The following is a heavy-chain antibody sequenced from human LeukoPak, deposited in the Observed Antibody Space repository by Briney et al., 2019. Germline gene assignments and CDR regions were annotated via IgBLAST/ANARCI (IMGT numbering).Heavy chain of an antibody. CDR2: IKQDGSEK. CDR1: GFTFSSYW. Sequence: PGGSLRLSCAASGFTFSSYWMSWVRQAPGKGLEWVANIKQDGSEKYYVDSVKGRFTISRDNAKNSLYLQMNSLRAEDTAVYYCARDGGYSYGYGDFWGQGTLVTVSS. D-gene: IGHD5-18*01. CDR3: ARDGGYSYGYGDF. V-gene: IGHV3-7*01. J-gene: IGHJ4*02.